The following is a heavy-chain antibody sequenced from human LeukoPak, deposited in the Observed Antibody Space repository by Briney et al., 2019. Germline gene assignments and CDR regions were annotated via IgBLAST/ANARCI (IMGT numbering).Heavy chain of an antibody. J-gene: IGHJ4*02. D-gene: IGHD3-22*01. V-gene: IGHV1-69*04. CDR3: ARGPYYYDSSGYYYLSPFDY. CDR2: IIPILGKA. CDR1: GGTFSSYA. Sequence: GASVKVSCKASGGTFSSYAISWVRQAPGQGLEWMGRIIPILGKANYAQKFQGRVTITADKSTSTAYMELSSLRSEDTAVYYCARGPYYYDSSGYYYLSPFDYWGQGTLVTVSS.